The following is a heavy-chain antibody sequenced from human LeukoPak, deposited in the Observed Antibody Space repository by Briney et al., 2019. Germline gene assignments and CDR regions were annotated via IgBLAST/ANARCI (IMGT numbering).Heavy chain of an antibody. CDR1: GFTFSSYG. CDR2: ISGSGGST. V-gene: IGHV3-23*01. CDR3: AKDLITMVRGAPGY. J-gene: IGHJ4*02. D-gene: IGHD3-10*01. Sequence: GGSLRLSCAASGFTFSSYGMSWVRQAPGKGLEWVSAISGSGGSTYYADSVKGRFTISRDNSKNTLYLQMNSLRAEDTAVYYCAKDLITMVRGAPGYWGQGTLVTVSS.